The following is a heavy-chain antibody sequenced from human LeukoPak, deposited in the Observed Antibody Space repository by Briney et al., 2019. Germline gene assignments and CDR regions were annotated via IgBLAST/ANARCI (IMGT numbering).Heavy chain of an antibody. Sequence: GGSLRLSCAASGFTFSSYAMSWVRQAPGKGLEWVSAISDDGASTHYADSVNGRFTISRDNSKNTLYLQMNSLRAEDTAVYYCAKKIFQGWGFYFDYWGPGTLVTVSS. V-gene: IGHV3-23*01. CDR2: ISDDGAST. CDR3: AKKIFQGWGFYFDY. J-gene: IGHJ4*02. CDR1: GFTFSSYA. D-gene: IGHD2-15*01.